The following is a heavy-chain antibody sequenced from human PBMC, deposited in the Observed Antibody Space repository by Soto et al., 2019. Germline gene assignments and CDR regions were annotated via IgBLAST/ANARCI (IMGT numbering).Heavy chain of an antibody. V-gene: IGHV1-18*04. CDR2: ISTNNGNT. J-gene: IGHJ5*02. D-gene: IGHD4-17*01. CDR3: ARGGVYAVDR. Sequence: QIQPVQSGGELRKPGASVKVSCKTSGYTFTRNSISWVRQAPGQGLEWMGWISTNNGNTEFAQKFQGRVTLTTDTSTSTAYMELTSLRSDDTAIYYCARGGVYAVDRWGQGTLVTVSS. CDR1: GYTFTRNS.